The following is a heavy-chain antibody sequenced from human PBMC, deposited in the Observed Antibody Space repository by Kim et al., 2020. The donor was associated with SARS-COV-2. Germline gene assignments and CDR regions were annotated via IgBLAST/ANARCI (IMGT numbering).Heavy chain of an antibody. CDR3: AGGYCGGDCFSSYWYFDL. Sequence: SVKVSCKASGGTFSSYAISWVRLAPGQGLEWMGGIIPIFVTANYTQKFQGRVTITADESTSTAYMELSGLRSEDTAEYYCAGGYCGGDCFSSYWYFDLLGRGTMVTVSS. V-gene: IGHV1-69*13. CDR2: IIPIFVTA. D-gene: IGHD2-21*02. CDR1: GGTFSSYA. J-gene: IGHJ2*01.